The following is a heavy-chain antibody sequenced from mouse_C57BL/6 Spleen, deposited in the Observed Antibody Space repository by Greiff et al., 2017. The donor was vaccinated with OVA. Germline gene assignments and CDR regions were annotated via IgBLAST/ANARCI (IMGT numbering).Heavy chain of an antibody. CDR2: IYPGSGST. CDR3: ARGIYYGQGYYFDY. D-gene: IGHD2-1*01. J-gene: IGHJ2*01. V-gene: IGHV1-55*01. CDR1: GYTFTSYW. Sequence: QVQLKQPGAELVKPGASVKMSCKASGYTFTSYWITWVKQRPGQGLEWIGDIYPGSGSTNYNEKFKSKATLTVDTSSSTAYMQLSSLTSEDSAVYYCARGIYYGQGYYFDYWGQGTTLTVSS.